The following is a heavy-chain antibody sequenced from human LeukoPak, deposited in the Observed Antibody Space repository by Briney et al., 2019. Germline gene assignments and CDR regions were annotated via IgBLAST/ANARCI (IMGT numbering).Heavy chain of an antibody. D-gene: IGHD6-13*01. CDR2: ISSSSSYT. CDR1: GFTFSDYY. Sequence: PGGSLRLSCAAYGFTFSDYYMSWIRQAQGKGLEWVSYISSSSSYTNYADSVKGRFTISRDNAKNSLYLQMNSLRAEDTAVYYCARVDSSSSWYGYWGQGTLVTVSS. J-gene: IGHJ4*02. CDR3: ARVDSSSSWYGY. V-gene: IGHV3-11*05.